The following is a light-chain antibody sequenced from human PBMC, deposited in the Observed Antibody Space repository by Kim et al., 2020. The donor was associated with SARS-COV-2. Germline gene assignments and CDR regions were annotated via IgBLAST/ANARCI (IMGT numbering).Light chain of an antibody. V-gene: IGLV2-11*01. J-gene: IGLJ3*02. Sequence: QSALTQPRSVSGSPGQSVTISCTGTSSDVGSYNFVSWYQQHPGRAPELMIYGVSKRPSGVPDRFSGSKSGNTASLTISGLQAEDEADYYRCSYAGSYTLVFGGGTKLTVL. CDR2: GVS. CDR3: CSYAGSYTLV. CDR1: SSDVGSYNF.